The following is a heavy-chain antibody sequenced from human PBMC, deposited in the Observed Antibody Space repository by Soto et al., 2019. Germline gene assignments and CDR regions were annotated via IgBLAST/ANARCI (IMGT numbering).Heavy chain of an antibody. Sequence: SSETLSLTCAVYGGSFSGYYWSWIRQPPGKGLEWIGEINHSGSTNYNPSLKSRVTISVDTSKNQFSLKLSSVTAADTAVYYCARVWGFRAARRVRMGMDVWGQGTTATVSS. CDR2: INHSGST. V-gene: IGHV4-34*01. CDR1: GGSFSGYY. D-gene: IGHD6-6*01. J-gene: IGHJ6*02. CDR3: ARVWGFRAARRVRMGMDV.